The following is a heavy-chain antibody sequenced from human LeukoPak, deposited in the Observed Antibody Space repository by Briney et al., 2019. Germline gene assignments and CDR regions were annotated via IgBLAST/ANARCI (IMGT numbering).Heavy chain of an antibody. CDR1: GFTFSRYV. CDR2: VGPAGDT. V-gene: IGHV3-13*01. Sequence: GGSLRLSCAASGFTFSRYVMHWVRQPTGKGLEWVSSVGPAGDTYYPASVKGRFTISRENAKNSFYLQMNSLTAGDTAVYYCARRDDSGGHYDAFDIWGQGTMVTVSS. D-gene: IGHD3-22*01. CDR3: ARRDDSGGHYDAFDI. J-gene: IGHJ3*02.